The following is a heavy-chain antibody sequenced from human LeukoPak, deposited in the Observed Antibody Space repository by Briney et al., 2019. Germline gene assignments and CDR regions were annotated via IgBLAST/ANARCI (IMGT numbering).Heavy chain of an antibody. CDR2: IYYSGST. D-gene: IGHD2-2*01. CDR1: GGSISSYY. CDR3: ARVGEAAAITRRYYFDY. V-gene: IGHV4-59*01. J-gene: IGHJ4*02. Sequence: SETLSLTCTVSGGSISSYYWSWVRQPPGKGQEWIGYIYYSGSTNYNPSLKSRVTISVGTSKNQFSLKLSSVTAADTAVYYCARVGEAAAITRRYYFDYWGQGTLVTVSS.